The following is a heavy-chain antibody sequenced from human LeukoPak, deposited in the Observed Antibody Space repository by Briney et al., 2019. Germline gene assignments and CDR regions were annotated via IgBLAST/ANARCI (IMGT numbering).Heavy chain of an antibody. CDR1: GGPISSYY. D-gene: IGHD3-10*01. V-gene: IGHV4-4*07. CDR2: IYTTGCT. CDR3: ARDWGQNFITMVRGARNNWFDP. J-gene: IGHJ5*02. Sequence: SETLSLPCSVSGGPISSYYWRWIRQPAGKGLEWIGRIYTTGCTDYNPPLKSRVTMSVDTSKNQFSLNLSSVTAADTAVYYCARDWGQNFITMVRGARNNWFDPWGQGTLVTVSS.